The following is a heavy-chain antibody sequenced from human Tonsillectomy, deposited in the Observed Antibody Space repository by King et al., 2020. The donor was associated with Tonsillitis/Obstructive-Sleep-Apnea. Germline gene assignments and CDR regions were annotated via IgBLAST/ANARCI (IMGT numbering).Heavy chain of an antibody. Sequence: VQLVESGGGVVQPGRSLRLSCAASVFTFSSYGMHWVRQAPGKGLEWGAVVWYGGGNKVYVDSVKGRFTISRENSKNTLYLQMNSLRAEDTAVYYCARSGTVTTVEWFDPWGQGTLVTVSS. CDR2: VWYGGGNK. CDR1: VFTFSSYG. CDR3: ARSGTVTTVEWFDP. J-gene: IGHJ5*02. V-gene: IGHV3-33*01. D-gene: IGHD4-11*01.